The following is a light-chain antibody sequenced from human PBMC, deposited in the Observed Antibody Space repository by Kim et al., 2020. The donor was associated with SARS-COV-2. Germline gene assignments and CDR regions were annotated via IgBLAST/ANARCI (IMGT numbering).Light chain of an antibody. Sequence: SAAVGDRVTITCRASHSISNYLHWYQQKPGTAPKLLIYATSSLQSGVPSRFSGSGSGTDFTLTISSLQPEDFATYYCQQSYTTPYTFGQGTKLEIK. CDR3: QQSYTTPYT. V-gene: IGKV1-39*01. J-gene: IGKJ2*01. CDR2: ATS. CDR1: HSISNY.